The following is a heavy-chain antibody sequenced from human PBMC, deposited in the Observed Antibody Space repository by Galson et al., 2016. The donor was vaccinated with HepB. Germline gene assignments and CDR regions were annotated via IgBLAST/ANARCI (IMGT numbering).Heavy chain of an antibody. CDR1: NFSFGRFA. V-gene: IGHV3-64D*06. CDR3: VRGPISVTGRDPFDS. J-gene: IGHJ4*01. CDR2: LSTNSGSA. D-gene: IGHD6-19*01. Sequence: SLRLSCANSNFSFGRFALHWVRQTPEKGLQYVSGLSTNSGSAYYADSVKGRFTISRDNSKSTLYLQMSSLRAEDTALYYCVRGPISVTGRDPFDSWGHGTLVTVSS.